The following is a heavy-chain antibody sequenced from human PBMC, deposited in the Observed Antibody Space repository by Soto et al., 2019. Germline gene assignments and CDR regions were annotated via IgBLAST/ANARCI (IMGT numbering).Heavy chain of an antibody. CDR3: ARIPGPDFYSYGMDV. V-gene: IGHV2-26*01. J-gene: IGHJ6*02. Sequence: QVTLKESGPVLVKPTETLTLTCTVSGFSLSNARMGVSWIRQPPGKALEWLAHIFSNDEKSYSTSLKSRLTIYKDTSKRQVVLTMTNMDPVDTATYYCARIPGPDFYSYGMDVWGQGTTVTVSS. CDR1: GFSLSNARMG. CDR2: IFSNDEK.